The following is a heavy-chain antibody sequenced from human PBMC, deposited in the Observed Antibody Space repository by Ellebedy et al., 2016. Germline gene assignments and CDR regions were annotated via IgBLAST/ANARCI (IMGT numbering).Heavy chain of an antibody. J-gene: IGHJ1*01. Sequence: SETLSLXXAVYGGSFSGYYWSWIRQPPGKGLEWIGEINHSGSTNYNPSLKSRVTISVDTSKNQSSLKLSSVTAADTAVYYCASRDYVWGSYRPEYFQHWGQGTLVTVSS. D-gene: IGHD3-16*02. CDR3: ASRDYVWGSYRPEYFQH. V-gene: IGHV4-34*01. CDR2: INHSGST. CDR1: GGSFSGYY.